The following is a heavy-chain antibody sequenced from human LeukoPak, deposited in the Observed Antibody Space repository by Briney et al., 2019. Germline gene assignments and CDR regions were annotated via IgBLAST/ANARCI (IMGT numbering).Heavy chain of an antibody. D-gene: IGHD2-2*01. CDR3: AKDIGCSSTSCYGLDY. J-gene: IGHJ4*02. CDR1: GFTFDDYA. V-gene: IGHV3-9*01. Sequence: GRSLRLSCAASGFTFDDYAMHWVRQAPGKGLEWVSGISWNSGSIGYADSVKGRFTISRDNAKNSLYLQMNSLRAEDTALYYCAKDIGCSSTSCYGLDYWGQGTLSPSPQ. CDR2: ISWNSGSI.